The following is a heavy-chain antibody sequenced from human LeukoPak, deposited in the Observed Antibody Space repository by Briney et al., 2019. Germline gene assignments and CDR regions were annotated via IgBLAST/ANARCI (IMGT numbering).Heavy chain of an antibody. CDR1: GFTFSSYA. Sequence: GGSLRLSCAASGFTFSSYAMSWVRQAPGKGLEWVSTISGSGGSTYYADPVKGRVTISRDNSKNTLYLQMNSPRAEDTAVYYCAKDRGSLTYYYDSSGYLNWGQGTLVTVSS. V-gene: IGHV3-23*01. CDR3: AKDRGSLTYYYDSSGYLN. CDR2: ISGSGGST. D-gene: IGHD3-22*01. J-gene: IGHJ4*02.